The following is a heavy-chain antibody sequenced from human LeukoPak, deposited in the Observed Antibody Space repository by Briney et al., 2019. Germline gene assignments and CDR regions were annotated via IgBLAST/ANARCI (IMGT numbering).Heavy chain of an antibody. J-gene: IGHJ6*02. V-gene: IGHV1-18*01. CDR2: ISAYNGNT. D-gene: IGHD6-13*01. Sequence: ASVKVSCKASGYTFTSYGISWVRQAPGQGLEWMGWISAYNGNTNYAQKLQGRVTMTTDTSTSTAYMELRSLRSDDTAVYYCAREGEQQPVGGYYYGMDVWGQGTTVTVSS. CDR3: AREGEQQPVGGYYYGMDV. CDR1: GYTFTSYG.